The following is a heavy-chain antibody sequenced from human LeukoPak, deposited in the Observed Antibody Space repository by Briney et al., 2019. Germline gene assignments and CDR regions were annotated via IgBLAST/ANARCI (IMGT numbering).Heavy chain of an antibody. D-gene: IGHD3-10*01. V-gene: IGHV5-51*01. Sequence: GESLKISCKGSGYSFTSYWIGWVRQMPGKGLEWMGIIYPGDSETRYSPSFQGQVTISADKSISTAYLQWSSLKASDTAMYYCARSDYYGSGSYPWDWFDPWGQGTLVTVSS. CDR1: GYSFTSYW. CDR3: ARSDYYGSGSYPWDWFDP. CDR2: IYPGDSET. J-gene: IGHJ5*02.